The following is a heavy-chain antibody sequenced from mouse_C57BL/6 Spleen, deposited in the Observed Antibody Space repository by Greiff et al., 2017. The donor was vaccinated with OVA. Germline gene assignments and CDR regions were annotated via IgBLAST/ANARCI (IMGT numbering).Heavy chain of an antibody. CDR2: IYPGGGYT. V-gene: IGHV1-63*01. J-gene: IGHJ4*01. Sequence: QVQLQQSGAELVRPGTSVKMSCKASGYTFTNYWIGWAKQRPGHGLEWIGDIYPGGGYTNYNEKFKGKDTLTADKSSSTAYMQFSSLTSEDSAIYYCAKHTTVECYSMDYWGQGTSVTVSS. CDR1: GYTFTNYW. D-gene: IGHD1-1*01. CDR3: AKHTTVECYSMDY.